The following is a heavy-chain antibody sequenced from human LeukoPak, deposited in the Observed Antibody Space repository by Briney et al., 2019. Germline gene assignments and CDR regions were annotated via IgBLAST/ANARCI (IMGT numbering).Heavy chain of an antibody. CDR2: LSGSGDGT. D-gene: IGHD3-22*01. CDR1: GFTFSSYA. Sequence: GRSLRLSCAASGFTFSSYAMHWVRQAPGKGLEWVSALSGSGDGTYHAESVKGRFTMSRDNSKNMLYLQMNSLRAEDTAVYYCAKGGPQLYYDSSGYYFLDYWGQGTLVTVSS. CDR3: AKGGPQLYYDSSGYYFLDY. J-gene: IGHJ4*02. V-gene: IGHV3-23*01.